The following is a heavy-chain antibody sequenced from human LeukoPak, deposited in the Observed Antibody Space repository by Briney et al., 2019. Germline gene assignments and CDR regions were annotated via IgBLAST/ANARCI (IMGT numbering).Heavy chain of an antibody. CDR2: ISYDGSNK. J-gene: IGHJ4*02. Sequence: GGSLRLSCAASGFTFSSYGMHWVRQAPGKGLEWVAVISYDGSNKYYADSVKGRFTISRDNSKNTLYLQMNSLRAEDTAVYYCAKGDFPYGSGSYSPPLYWGQGTLVTVSS. V-gene: IGHV3-30*18. CDR1: GFTFSSYG. D-gene: IGHD3-10*01. CDR3: AKGDFPYGSGSYSPPLY.